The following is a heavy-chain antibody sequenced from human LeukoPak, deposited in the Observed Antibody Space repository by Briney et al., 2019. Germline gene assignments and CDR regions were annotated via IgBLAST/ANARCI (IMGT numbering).Heavy chain of an antibody. CDR1: GFTFSSYW. J-gene: IGHJ4*02. CDR3: ARDRGRNSFDY. V-gene: IGHV3-7*01. Sequence: GGSLRLSCAASGFTFSSYWMSWVRQAPGKGLEWVANIKQDGSEKYYVDSVKGRFTISRDNSKNLLYLQLTSLRAEDTALYYCARDRGRNSFDYWGQGTLVSVSS. CDR2: IKQDGSEK. D-gene: IGHD1-14*01.